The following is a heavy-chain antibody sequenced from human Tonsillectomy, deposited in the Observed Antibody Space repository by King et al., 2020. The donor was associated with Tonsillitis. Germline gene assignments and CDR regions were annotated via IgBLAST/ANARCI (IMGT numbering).Heavy chain of an antibody. D-gene: IGHD2-2*01. CDR1: GGSISSGDNY. Sequence: QLQESGPGLVKPSQTLSLTCTVSGGSISSGDNYWSWIRQHPGKGLEWIGFIYYSGSTYYNPSLKSRVTISVDTSKNQFSLKLSSVTAADTAVYYCATEGYCNSTSCRNWFDPWGQGTLVTVSS. CDR2: IYYSGST. CDR3: ATEGYCNSTSCRNWFDP. J-gene: IGHJ5*02. V-gene: IGHV4-31*03.